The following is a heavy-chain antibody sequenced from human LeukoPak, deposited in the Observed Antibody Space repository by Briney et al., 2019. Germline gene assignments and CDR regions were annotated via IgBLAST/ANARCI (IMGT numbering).Heavy chain of an antibody. CDR1: GFTFSSCA. CDR2: VGTSADT. CDR3: TRKTPGRTPFDY. Sequence: GGSLRLSCAASGFTFSSCAMNWVRQAPGTGREWGSAVGTSADTYYADSVRGRFTISRDNSKNTLYLQMDSLRAEDTAIYYCTRKTPGRTPFDYWGQGILVTVSS. D-gene: IGHD2-15*01. J-gene: IGHJ4*02. V-gene: IGHV3-23*01.